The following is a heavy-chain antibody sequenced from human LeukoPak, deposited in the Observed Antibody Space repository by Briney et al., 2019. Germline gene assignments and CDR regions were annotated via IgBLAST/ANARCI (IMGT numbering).Heavy chain of an antibody. V-gene: IGHV1-46*01. CDR2: INPSGGST. CDR1: GYTFTGYY. J-gene: IGHJ4*02. CDR3: ARAPRYRGGDYFDY. D-gene: IGHD3-10*01. Sequence: ASVTVSCKASGYTFTGYYMHWVRQAPGQGLEWMGIINPSGGSTSYAQKFQGRVTMTRDTSTSTVYMELSSLRSEDAAVYNCARAPRYRGGDYFDYWGQGTLVTVSS.